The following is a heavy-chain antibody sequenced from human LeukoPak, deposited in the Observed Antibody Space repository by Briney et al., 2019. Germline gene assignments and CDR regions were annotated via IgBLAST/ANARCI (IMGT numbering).Heavy chain of an antibody. J-gene: IGHJ3*02. CDR3: ARKAPSFGVVKGAFDI. D-gene: IGHD3-3*01. Sequence: SETLSLTCAVYGGSFSGYYWSWIRQPPGKGLEWIGEINHSGSTNYNPSLKSRVTISVDTSKNQFSLKLSSVTAADTAAYYCARKAPSFGVVKGAFDIWGQGTMVTVSS. CDR2: INHSGST. V-gene: IGHV4-34*01. CDR1: GGSFSGYY.